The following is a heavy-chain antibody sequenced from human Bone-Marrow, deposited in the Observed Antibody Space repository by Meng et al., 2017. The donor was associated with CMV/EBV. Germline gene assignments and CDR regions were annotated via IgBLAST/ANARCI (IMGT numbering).Heavy chain of an antibody. CDR1: GGTFSSYA. D-gene: IGHD6-13*01. CDR2: IIPILGIA. Sequence: SVKVSCKASGGTFSSYAISWVRQAPGQGLEWMGRIIPILGIANYAQKFQGRVTSTADKSTSTAYMELSSLRSEDTAVYYCARDRPDSSSWYWFDPWGQGTLVTVSS. CDR3: ARDRPDSSSWYWFDP. V-gene: IGHV1-69*04. J-gene: IGHJ5*02.